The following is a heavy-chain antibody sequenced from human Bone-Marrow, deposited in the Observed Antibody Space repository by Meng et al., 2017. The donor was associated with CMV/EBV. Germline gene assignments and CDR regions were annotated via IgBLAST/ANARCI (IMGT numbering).Heavy chain of an antibody. D-gene: IGHD6-19*01. CDR2: IWYDGSNK. V-gene: IGHV3-33*01. CDR1: GFTFSSYG. Sequence: GESLKISCAASGFTFSSYGMHWVRQAPGKGLEWVAVIWYDGSNKYYADSVKGRFTISRDNSKNTLYLQMNSLRAEDTAVYYCARERDGGWFDYWGQGTLVTVSS. CDR3: ARERDGGWFDY. J-gene: IGHJ4*02.